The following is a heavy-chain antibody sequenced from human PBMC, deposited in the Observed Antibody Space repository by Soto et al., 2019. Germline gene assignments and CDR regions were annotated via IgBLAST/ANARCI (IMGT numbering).Heavy chain of an antibody. CDR1: GGTFSSYA. J-gene: IGHJ6*02. CDR2: IIPIFGTA. Sequence: ASVKVSCKASGGTFSSYAISWVRQAPGQGLEWMGGIIPIFGTANYAQKFQGRVTITADESTSTAYMELSSLRSEDTAVYYCARALGYSRGGNYFYGMDVWGEGTTVTV. V-gene: IGHV1-69*13. CDR3: ARALGYSRGGNYFYGMDV. D-gene: IGHD6-19*01.